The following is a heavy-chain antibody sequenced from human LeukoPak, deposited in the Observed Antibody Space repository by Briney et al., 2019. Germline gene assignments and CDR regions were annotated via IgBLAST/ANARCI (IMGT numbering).Heavy chain of an antibody. CDR1: GGSFSGYY. CDR3: ASRTRFGELRFDY. CDR2: IYYTGST. Sequence: SETLSLTCAVYGGSFSGYYWSWIRQPPGKGLEWIGSIYYTGSTYYNPSLNSRVTVSVDTSKNQFSLKLSSVTAADTAVYYCASRTRFGELRFDYWGREPWSPSPQ. V-gene: IGHV4-34*01. D-gene: IGHD3-10*01. J-gene: IGHJ4*02.